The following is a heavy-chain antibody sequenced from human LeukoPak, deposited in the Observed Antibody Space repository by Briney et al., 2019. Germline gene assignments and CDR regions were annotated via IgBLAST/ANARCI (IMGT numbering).Heavy chain of an antibody. CDR1: GFTFSSYS. Sequence: SGVSLRLSCAASGFTFSSYSMNWVRQVPGKGLEWVSSISSSSSYIYYADSVKGRFTISRDNAKNSLYLQMNSLRAEDTAVYYCARSMTTVTTVDYWGQGTLVTVSS. CDR3: ARSMTTVTTVDY. CDR2: ISSSSSYI. J-gene: IGHJ4*02. V-gene: IGHV3-21*01. D-gene: IGHD4-17*01.